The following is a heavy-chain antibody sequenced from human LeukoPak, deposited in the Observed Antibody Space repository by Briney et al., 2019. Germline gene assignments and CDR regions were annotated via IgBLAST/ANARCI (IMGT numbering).Heavy chain of an antibody. J-gene: IGHJ3*02. V-gene: IGHV1-18*01. CDR1: GYTFTSYG. CDR3: ARDLDIVVVPAAIRRAPGDAFDI. D-gene: IGHD2-2*01. Sequence: ASVKVSCKDSGYTFTSYGISWVRQAPGQGLEWMGWISAYNGNTNYAQKLQGRVTMTTDTSTSTAYMELRSLRSDDTAVYYCARDLDIVVVPAAIRRAPGDAFDIWGQGTMVTVSS. CDR2: ISAYNGNT.